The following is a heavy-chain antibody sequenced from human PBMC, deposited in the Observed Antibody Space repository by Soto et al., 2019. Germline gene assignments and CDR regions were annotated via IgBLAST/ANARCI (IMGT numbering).Heavy chain of an antibody. CDR3: ARPPPPDHSSSSGLGSFYFDY. V-gene: IGHV5-51*01. CDR1: GYSFTSYW. J-gene: IGHJ4*02. Sequence: SGESLKISCKGSGYSFTSYWIGWVRQMPGKGLEWMGIIYPGDSDTRYSPSFQGQVTISADKSISTAYLQWSSLKASDTAMYYCARPPPPDHSSSSGLGSFYFDYWGQGTLVTVSS. CDR2: IYPGDSDT. D-gene: IGHD6-6*01.